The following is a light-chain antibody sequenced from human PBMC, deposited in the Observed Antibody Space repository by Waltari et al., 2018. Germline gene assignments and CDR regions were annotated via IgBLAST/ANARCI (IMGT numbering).Light chain of an antibody. V-gene: IGKV4-1*01. CDR2: WAS. CDR3: QQYHSFPYT. Sequence: GERATINCKSGQSVLYSSNNKDYLAWYQQKPGQPPKLLFYWASTRESGVPDRFSGSGSGTDFTLTISSLQAEDVAVYYCQQYHSFPYTFGQGTKLEIK. CDR1: QSVLYSSNNKDY. J-gene: IGKJ2*01.